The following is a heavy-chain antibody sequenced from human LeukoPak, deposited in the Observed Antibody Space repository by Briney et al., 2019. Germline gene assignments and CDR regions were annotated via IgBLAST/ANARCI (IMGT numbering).Heavy chain of an antibody. J-gene: IGHJ4*02. CDR2: IYYSGST. CDR1: GGSISSYY. Sequence: SETLSLTCTVSGGSISSYYWSWIRQPPGKGLEWIGYIYYSGSTNYNPSLKSRVTISVDTSKNQFSLKLNSVTAADTAVYYCARADYDFWSGYSAFDYWGQGTLVTVSS. D-gene: IGHD3-3*01. CDR3: ARADYDFWSGYSAFDY. V-gene: IGHV4-59*01.